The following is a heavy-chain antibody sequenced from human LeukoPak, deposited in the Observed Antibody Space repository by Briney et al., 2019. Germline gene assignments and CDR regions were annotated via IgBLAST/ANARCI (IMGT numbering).Heavy chain of an antibody. CDR1: GFTFSSYA. CDR3: AKPYDSSGYPPDAFDI. D-gene: IGHD3-22*01. Sequence: PGGSLRLSCAASGFTFSSYAMSWVRQAPGKGLEWVSAISGSGGSTYYADSVKGRLTISRDNSKNTLYLQMNSLRAEDTAVYYCAKPYDSSGYPPDAFDIWGQGTMVTVSS. J-gene: IGHJ3*02. CDR2: ISGSGGST. V-gene: IGHV3-23*01.